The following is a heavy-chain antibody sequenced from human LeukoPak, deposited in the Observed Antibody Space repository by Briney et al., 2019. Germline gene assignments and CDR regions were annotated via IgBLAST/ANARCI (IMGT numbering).Heavy chain of an antibody. Sequence: GGSLRLSCAASGFTFSSYAMHWVRQAPGKRLEWVAIISYDGSDKYYADSVKGRLTISRDNSKSTLYLQMISLRTEDTAVYYCARADGSVAGPPSGHWGQGTLVTVSS. CDR2: ISYDGSDK. V-gene: IGHV3-30-3*01. J-gene: IGHJ4*02. CDR3: ARADGSVAGPPSGH. CDR1: GFTFSSYA. D-gene: IGHD6-19*01.